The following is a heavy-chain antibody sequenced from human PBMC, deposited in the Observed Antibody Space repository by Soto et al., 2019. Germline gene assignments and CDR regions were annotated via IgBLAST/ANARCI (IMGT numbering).Heavy chain of an antibody. CDR1: GFTFSSYA. CDR2: TNGSGGST. D-gene: IGHD3-9*01. J-gene: IGHJ6*02. CDR3: ANVTAYDIRSRAQTTMDV. V-gene: IGHV3-23*01. Sequence: GGTLRLSCVAPGFTFSSYAMSWVRQAPGKGRGWVSATNGSGGSTYYADSVQGRFTIARDNSKNTQYLQMNSLRAEDTAVYYWANVTAYDIRSRAQTTMDVWGQGTRDTVSS.